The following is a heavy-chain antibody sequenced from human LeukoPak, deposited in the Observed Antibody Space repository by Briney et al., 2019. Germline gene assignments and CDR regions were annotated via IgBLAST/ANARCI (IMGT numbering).Heavy chain of an antibody. J-gene: IGHJ3*02. V-gene: IGHV5-51*01. Sequence: GESLKISCKGSGYSFTSYWIGWVRQMPGKGLEWMGIIYPGDSDTRYSPSFQGQVTISADKSISTAYLQWSSLKASDTAMYYCARQRPESYGYSYLGAFDIWGQGTMVTVSS. CDR1: GYSFTSYW. CDR3: ARQRPESYGYSYLGAFDI. D-gene: IGHD5-24*01. CDR2: IYPGDSDT.